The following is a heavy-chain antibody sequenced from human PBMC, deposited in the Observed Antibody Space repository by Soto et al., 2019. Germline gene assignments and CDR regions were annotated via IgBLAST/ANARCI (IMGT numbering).Heavy chain of an antibody. CDR1: GYTFTNSA. CDR3: ARDSSWADY. D-gene: IGHD6-13*01. Sequence: QDQLVQSGAEVKKPGASVKVSCKASGYTFTNSALHWVRQAPGQRREWMGWINAANGVTKYSQNFQGRVTIARDTSASTAFMELSSLRSEDTAVYYCARDSSWADYWGQGTLVTVSS. V-gene: IGHV1-3*01. CDR2: INAANGVT. J-gene: IGHJ4*02.